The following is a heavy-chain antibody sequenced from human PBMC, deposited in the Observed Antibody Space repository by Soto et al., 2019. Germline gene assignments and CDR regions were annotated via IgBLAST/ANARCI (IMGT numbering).Heavy chain of an antibody. V-gene: IGHV3-23*01. CDR1: GFTFSSYA. CDR3: AQLKEVSSSSFDY. J-gene: IGHJ4*02. CDR2: ISGSGGST. Sequence: EVQLLESGGGLVQPGGSLRLSCAASGFTFSSYAMSWVRQAPGKGLEWVSAISGSGGSTYYADSVKGRFTISRDNSKNTLYLQMNSLRAEDTAVYYCAQLKEVSSSSFDYWGQGTLVTVSS. D-gene: IGHD6-6*01.